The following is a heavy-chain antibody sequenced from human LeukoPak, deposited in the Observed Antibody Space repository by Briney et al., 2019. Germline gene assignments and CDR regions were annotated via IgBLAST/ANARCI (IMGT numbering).Heavy chain of an antibody. Sequence: SVKVSCKASGFTFTSSAMQWVRQARGQRLEWIGWIVVGSGNTNYAQKFQERVTITRDMSTSTAYMELSSLRSEDTAVYYCAAAVYDSSGYYYEYDFDYWGQGTLVTVSS. V-gene: IGHV1-58*02. CDR2: IVVGSGNT. D-gene: IGHD3-22*01. CDR1: GFTFTSSA. CDR3: AAAVYDSSGYYYEYDFDY. J-gene: IGHJ4*02.